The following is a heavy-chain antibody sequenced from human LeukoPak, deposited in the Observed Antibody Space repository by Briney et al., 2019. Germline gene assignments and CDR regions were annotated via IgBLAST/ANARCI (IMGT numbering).Heavy chain of an antibody. D-gene: IGHD4/OR15-4a*01. CDR2: IYYSGST. Sequence: TSDTLSLTCTVSGGSISSYYWSWIRQPPGKGLEWIGYIYYSGSTNYNPSLKSRVTISVETSKNQFSLKLSSVTAADTAVYYCARGGDGKDHPPMVVFDYWGQGTLVTVSS. V-gene: IGHV4-59*07. CDR1: GGSISSYY. J-gene: IGHJ4*02. CDR3: ARGGDGKDHPPMVVFDY.